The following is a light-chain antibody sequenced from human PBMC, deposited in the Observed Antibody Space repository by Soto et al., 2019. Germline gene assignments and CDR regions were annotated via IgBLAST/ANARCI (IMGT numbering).Light chain of an antibody. Sequence: DIPMTQSPSTLSTSVGDRVTITCRASQSISSWLAWYQQKPGKAPKLLIFKSSSLESGVPSRFRGSGSETEITVTISSLQPDDFATDYCQQYNDYPWTLDQGTKVEIK. J-gene: IGKJ1*01. CDR3: QQYNDYPWT. CDR1: QSISSW. V-gene: IGKV1-5*03. CDR2: KSS.